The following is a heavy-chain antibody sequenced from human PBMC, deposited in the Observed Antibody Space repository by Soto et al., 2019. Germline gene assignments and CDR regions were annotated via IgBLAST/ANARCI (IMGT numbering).Heavy chain of an antibody. CDR2: INAGNGNT. CDR3: ARGRASDPNWYCEL. V-gene: IGHV1-3*01. CDR1: GYTFTSYA. Sequence: ASVKVSCKASGYTFTSYAMHWVRQAPGQRLEWMGWINAGNGNTKYSQKFQGRVTITRDTSASTAYMELSSLRSEDTAVYYCARGRASDPNWYCELWGRGTLVTVSS. D-gene: IGHD2-21*02. J-gene: IGHJ2*01.